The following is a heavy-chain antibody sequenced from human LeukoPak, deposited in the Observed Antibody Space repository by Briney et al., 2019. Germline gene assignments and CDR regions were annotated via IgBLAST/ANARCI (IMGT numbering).Heavy chain of an antibody. Sequence: GASVKVSCKASGGTFSSYGVSWVRQAPGQGLEWMGRIIPIFGTANYAQKFQGRVTITTDESTSTAYMELSSLSSEDTAVYYCARGPYDSSSGPNRLFDYWGQGALVTVSS. D-gene: IGHD3-22*01. CDR3: ARGPYDSSSGPNRLFDY. V-gene: IGHV1-69*05. CDR1: GGTFSSYG. CDR2: IIPIFGTA. J-gene: IGHJ4*02.